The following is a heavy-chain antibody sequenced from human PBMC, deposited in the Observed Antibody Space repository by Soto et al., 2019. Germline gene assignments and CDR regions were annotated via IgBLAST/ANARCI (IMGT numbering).Heavy chain of an antibody. D-gene: IGHD6-19*01. CDR2: IIPIFGTA. J-gene: IGHJ4*02. V-gene: IGHV1-69*13. Sequence: SVKVSCKASGGTFSSYAISWVRQAPGQGLEWMGGIIPIFGTANYAQKFQGRVTITADESTSTAYMELSSLRSEDTAVYYCARSAGSSSSLAVAGCCFDYWGPGTLVTVSS. CDR1: GGTFSSYA. CDR3: ARSAGSSSSLAVAGCCFDY.